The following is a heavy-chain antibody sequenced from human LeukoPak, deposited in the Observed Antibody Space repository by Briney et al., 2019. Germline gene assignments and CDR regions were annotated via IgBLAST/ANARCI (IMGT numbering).Heavy chain of an antibody. CDR2: INPSGGST. V-gene: IGHV1-46*01. CDR1: GYTFTSYY. CDR3: ARALRMERWLQLVGY. D-gene: IGHD5-24*01. Sequence: ASVKVSCKASGYTFTSYYMLWVRQAPGQGLEWMGIINPSGGSTSYAQKFQGRVTMTRDTSTSTVYMELSSLRSEDTAVYYCARALRMERWLQLVGYWGQGTLVTVSS. J-gene: IGHJ4*02.